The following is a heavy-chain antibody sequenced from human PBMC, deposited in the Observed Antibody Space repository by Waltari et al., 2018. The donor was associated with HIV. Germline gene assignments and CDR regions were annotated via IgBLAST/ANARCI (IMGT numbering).Heavy chain of an antibody. CDR1: GFNFLDYD. Sequence: EVQLVESGGGAVRPGGSLRLSCAASGFNFLDYDMHWVRQAPGKGLEWVSGINWDGVKTSYADSLKGRLTISRDNAKNSLYLEMDSLRAEDTALYYCARGGNYREYYFDYWGQGALVTVSS. CDR3: ARGGNYREYYFDY. CDR2: INWDGVKT. D-gene: IGHD1-7*01. V-gene: IGHV3-20*04. J-gene: IGHJ4*02.